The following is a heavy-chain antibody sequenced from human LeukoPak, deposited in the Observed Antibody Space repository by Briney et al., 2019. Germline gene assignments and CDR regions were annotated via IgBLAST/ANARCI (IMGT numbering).Heavy chain of an antibody. Sequence: SETLSLTCAVYGGSFSGYYWSWIRQPPGKGLEWIGEINHSGSTNYNPSLKSRVTISVDTSKNQFSLKLSSVTAADTAVYYCARDSVHWGQGTLVTVSS. V-gene: IGHV4-34*01. CDR1: GGSFSGYY. J-gene: IGHJ4*02. CDR2: INHSGST. D-gene: IGHD5/OR15-5a*01. CDR3: ARDSVH.